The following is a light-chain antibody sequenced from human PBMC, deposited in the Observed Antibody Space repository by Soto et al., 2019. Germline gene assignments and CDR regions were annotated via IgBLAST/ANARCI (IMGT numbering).Light chain of an antibody. Sequence: DIQMTQSPSTLSASVGDRVAITCRASQDISKRLAWYQQKPGKPPKLLIYDASGLDSGVPSRFSGSGYGTEFTLTISGLQPEDFATFYCQQYDSFPWTLGPGTKVDIK. CDR1: QDISKR. CDR2: DAS. V-gene: IGKV1-5*01. J-gene: IGKJ1*01. CDR3: QQYDSFPWT.